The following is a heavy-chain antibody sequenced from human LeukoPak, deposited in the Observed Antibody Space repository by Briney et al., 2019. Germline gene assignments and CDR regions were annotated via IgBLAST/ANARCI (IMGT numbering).Heavy chain of an antibody. CDR2: ISGSGGST. CDR1: GFTFSSYA. V-gene: IGHV3-23*01. D-gene: IGHD6-13*01. CDR3: AKDKGAYSSSWEPFDY. J-gene: IGHJ4*02. Sequence: GGSPRLSCAASGFTFSSYAMSWVRQAPGKGLEWVSSISGSGGSTYYADSVKGRFTISRDNSKNALYLQMNSLRADDTAVYYCAKDKGAYSSSWEPFDYWGQGTLVTVSS.